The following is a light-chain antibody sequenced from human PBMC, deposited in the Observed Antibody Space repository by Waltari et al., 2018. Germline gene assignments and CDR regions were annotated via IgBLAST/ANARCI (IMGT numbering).Light chain of an antibody. J-gene: IGKJ4*01. CDR3: QQVNSFPAT. CDR2: GAS. V-gene: IGKV1-12*01. Sequence: DIQMTQSPSSVSAFVGARVTMTCRASQSISNWLAWYQQKPGKAPKLLIYGASDLHSGVPSRFSGSGAGTDFTLTISSLQAEDFATYYCQQVNSFPATFGGGTTVEIK. CDR1: QSISNW.